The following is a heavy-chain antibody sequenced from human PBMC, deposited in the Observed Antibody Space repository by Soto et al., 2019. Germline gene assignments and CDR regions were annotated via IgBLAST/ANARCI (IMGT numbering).Heavy chain of an antibody. CDR1: GFTFSSYA. CDR3: ARDRGIAARRGWFDP. J-gene: IGHJ5*02. CDR2: ISYDGSNK. V-gene: IGHV3-30-3*01. D-gene: IGHD6-6*01. Sequence: PGGSLRLSCAAYGFTFSSYAMHWVRQAPGKGLEWVAVISYDGSNKYYADSVKGRFTISRDNSKNTLYLQMNSLRAEDTAVYYCARDRGIAARRGWFDPWGQGTQVTVSS.